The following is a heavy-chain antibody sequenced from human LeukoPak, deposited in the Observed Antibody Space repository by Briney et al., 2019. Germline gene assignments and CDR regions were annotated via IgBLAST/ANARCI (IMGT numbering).Heavy chain of an antibody. CDR1: GFTVSSNS. CDR2: IYSDNT. Sequence: GGSLRLSCTVSGFTVSSNSMSWVRQAPGKGVEWVSFIYSDNTHYSDSVKGRFTISRDNAKNSLYLQMNSLRAEDTALYYCARVFPPAPTYYYYYMDVWGKGTTVTVSS. CDR3: ARVFPPAPTYYYYYMDV. V-gene: IGHV3-53*01. J-gene: IGHJ6*03. D-gene: IGHD3-10*02.